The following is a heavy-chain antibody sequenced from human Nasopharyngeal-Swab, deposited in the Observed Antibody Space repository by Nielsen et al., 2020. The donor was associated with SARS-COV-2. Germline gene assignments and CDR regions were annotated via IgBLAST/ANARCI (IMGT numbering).Heavy chain of an antibody. J-gene: IGHJ4*02. D-gene: IGHD3-10*01. V-gene: IGHV3-33*01. CDR3: ARDFPFGGDVVY. CDR1: GFTFSSYG. CDR2: IWYDGSNK. Sequence: GESLQMSCAASGFTFSSYGMHWVRQAPGKGLEWVAVIWYDGSNKYYADSVRGRFTISRDNSKNTLYLQMNSLRAEDTAVYFRARDFPFGGDVVYWGQGTLVTVSS.